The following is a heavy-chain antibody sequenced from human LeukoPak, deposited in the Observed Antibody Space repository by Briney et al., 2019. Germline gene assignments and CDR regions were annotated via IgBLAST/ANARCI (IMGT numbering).Heavy chain of an antibody. CDR2: INHSGST. CDR1: GGSFSGYY. D-gene: IGHD3-22*01. V-gene: IGHV4-34*01. CDR3: ATMSFRGYYYDSSGYYRPFDY. J-gene: IGHJ4*02. Sequence: SETLSLTCAVYGGSFSGYYWSWIRQPPGKGLEWIGEINHSGSTNYNPSLKSRVTISVDTSKNQFSLKLSSVTAADTAVYYCATMSFRGYYYDSSGYYRPFDYWGQGTLVTVSS.